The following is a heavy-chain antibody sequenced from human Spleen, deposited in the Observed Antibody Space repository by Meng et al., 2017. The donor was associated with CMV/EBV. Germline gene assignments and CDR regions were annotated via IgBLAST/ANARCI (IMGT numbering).Heavy chain of an antibody. CDR1: GFTFSDYY. CDR2: ISSSSSYT. D-gene: IGHD2-2*01. CDR3: AGSASSTSCPFPEVY. Sequence: QVQLVESVGGLVKPGGSVRLFCAASGFTFSDYYMSWIRQAPGKGLEWVSYISSSSSYTNYADSVKGRFTISRDNAKNSLYLQMNSLRAEDTAVYYCAGSASSTSCPFPEVYWGQGTLVTVSS. V-gene: IGHV3-11*05. J-gene: IGHJ4*02.